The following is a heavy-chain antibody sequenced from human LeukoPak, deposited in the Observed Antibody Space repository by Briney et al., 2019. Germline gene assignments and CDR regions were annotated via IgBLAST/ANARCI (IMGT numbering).Heavy chain of an antibody. CDR1: GFTFSSYA. D-gene: IGHD2-2*02. CDR3: AGYCSSTSCYIYYYYGMDV. V-gene: IGHV3-30-3*01. J-gene: IGHJ6*02. Sequence: PGGSLRLSCAASGFTFSSYATHWVRQAPGKGLEWVAVISYDGSNKYYADSVKGRFTTSRDNSKNTLYLQMNRLRAEDTAVYYCAGYCSSTSCYIYYYYGMDVWGQGTTVTVS. CDR2: ISYDGSNK.